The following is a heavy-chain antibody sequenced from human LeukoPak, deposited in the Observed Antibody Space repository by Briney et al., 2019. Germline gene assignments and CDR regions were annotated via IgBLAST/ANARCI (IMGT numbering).Heavy chain of an antibody. Sequence: PGGSLRLSCAASGFTFSSYAMSWVRQAPGKGLEWVSAISGSGGSTYYADSVKGRFTISRDNSKNTLCLQMNSLRAEDTAVYYCAKDDFKEDTGPEYFQHWGQGTLVTVSS. CDR1: GFTFSSYA. CDR2: ISGSGGST. CDR3: AKDDFKEDTGPEYFQH. D-gene: IGHD5-18*01. V-gene: IGHV3-23*01. J-gene: IGHJ1*01.